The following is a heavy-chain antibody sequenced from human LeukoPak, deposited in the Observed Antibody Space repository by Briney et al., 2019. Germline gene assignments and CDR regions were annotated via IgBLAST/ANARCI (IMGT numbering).Heavy chain of an antibody. Sequence: PGGSLRLSCAASGFSFSSYSMNWVRQAPGEGLEWVSSISSSSSYIYYADSVKGRFTISRDNAKNSLYLQMNSLRAEDTAVYYCARGLFYCCSISCYVSYFDYWGQGTLVTVSS. CDR3: ARGLFYCCSISCYVSYFDY. D-gene: IGHD2-2*01. V-gene: IGHV3-21*01. CDR2: ISSSSSYI. J-gene: IGHJ4*02. CDR1: GFSFSSYS.